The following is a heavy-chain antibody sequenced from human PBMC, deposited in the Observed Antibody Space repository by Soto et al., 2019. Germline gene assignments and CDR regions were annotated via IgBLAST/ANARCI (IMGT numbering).Heavy chain of an antibody. Sequence: QVLLVETGGGVVQPGRSLRLSCAASGFTFSTFGLHWVSQAPGKALEWVAVIWNDGSKKYYADSVKGRFTISRDNSNNTLFLQMNSLRVEDTAVYYCVTGNQNYFDYWGQGTLVTVSS. CDR1: GFTFSTFG. J-gene: IGHJ4*02. CDR3: VTGNQNYFDY. D-gene: IGHD1-1*01. V-gene: IGHV3-33*01. CDR2: IWNDGSKK.